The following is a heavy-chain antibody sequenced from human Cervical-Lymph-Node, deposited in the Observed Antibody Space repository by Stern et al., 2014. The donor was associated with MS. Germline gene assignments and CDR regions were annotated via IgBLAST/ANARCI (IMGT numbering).Heavy chain of an antibody. CDR2: IYYSGST. J-gene: IGHJ5*02. CDR3: ASANCSSTSCPNWFDP. Sequence: QVQLQESSPGLVKPSQTLSLTCTVSGGSISSGDYYWSWIRQPPGKGLEWIGYIYYSGSTYYNPSLKSRVTISVDTSKNQFSLKLSSVTAADTAVYYCASANCSSTSCPNWFDPWGQGTLVTVSS. D-gene: IGHD2-2*01. CDR1: GGSISSGDYY. V-gene: IGHV4-30-4*01.